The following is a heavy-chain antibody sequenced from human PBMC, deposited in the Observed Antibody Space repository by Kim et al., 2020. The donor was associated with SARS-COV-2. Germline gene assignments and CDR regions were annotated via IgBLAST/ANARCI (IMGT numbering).Heavy chain of an antibody. CDR3: ARVRGFWGGYTYYYYYG. Sequence: SETLSLTCTVSGGSISSSSYYWGWIRQPPGKGLEWIGSIYYSGSTYYNPSLKSRVTISVDTSKNQFSLKLSSVTAADTAVYYCARVRGFWGGYTYYYYYG. V-gene: IGHV4-39*07. D-gene: IGHD3-3*01. J-gene: IGHJ6*01. CDR1: GGSISSSSYY. CDR2: IYYSGST.